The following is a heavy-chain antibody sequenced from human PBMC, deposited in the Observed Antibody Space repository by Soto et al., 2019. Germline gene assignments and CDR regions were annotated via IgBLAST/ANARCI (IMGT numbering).Heavy chain of an antibody. Sequence: QITLKESGPTLVKPTQTLTLTCTFSGFSLDTSGVGVGWIRRPPGKALEWLTLIYWDDDKRYSPSLRSRLTITKDTSKNQVVLTMTNMDPVDTATYYCSHMESRVASYGMDVWGQGTTVTVSS. J-gene: IGHJ6*02. V-gene: IGHV2-5*02. D-gene: IGHD3-3*01. CDR2: IYWDDDK. CDR3: SHMESRVASYGMDV. CDR1: GFSLDTSGVG.